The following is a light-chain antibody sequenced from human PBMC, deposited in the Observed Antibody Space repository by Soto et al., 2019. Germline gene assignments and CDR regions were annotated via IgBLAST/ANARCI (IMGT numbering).Light chain of an antibody. Sequence: QSVLTLPASVSGTAAQSITISCTGTTSFVGTYNFVSWYQQHPGKALQVLIYEGTKRPSGVSNRFSGSTSGSTASLTISGLRAEDEADYYCCSYVGASIYVFGTGTKVTVL. J-gene: IGLJ1*01. CDR3: CSYVGASIYV. CDR1: TSFVGTYNF. V-gene: IGLV2-23*01. CDR2: EGT.